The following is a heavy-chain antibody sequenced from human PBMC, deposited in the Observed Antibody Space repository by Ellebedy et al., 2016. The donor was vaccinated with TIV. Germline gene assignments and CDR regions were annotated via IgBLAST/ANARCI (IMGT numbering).Heavy chain of an antibody. J-gene: IGHJ4*02. Sequence: GESLKISXAASGFSVSSNSMSWVRQAPGKELEWVSVISSGGTSYYADSVKGRFSISRDSSQNTLSLQMNGLRAEDTAVYYCARDWNGDSVIEDWGQGSLVIVSS. CDR1: GFSVSSNS. CDR3: ARDWNGDSVIED. D-gene: IGHD1-1*01. CDR2: ISSGGTS. V-gene: IGHV3-53*01.